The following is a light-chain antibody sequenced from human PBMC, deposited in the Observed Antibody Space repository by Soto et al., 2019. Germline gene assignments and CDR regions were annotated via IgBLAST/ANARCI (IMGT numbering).Light chain of an antibody. V-gene: IGLV2-14*01. CDR3: VSYTTSASYV. J-gene: IGLJ1*01. CDR2: DVS. CDR1: SSDVGGFIF. Sequence: SVLTQPASVSGSPGQSITISCTGTSSDVGGFIFVSWYQQHPGRAPKLMIYDVSNRPSGVSNRFSGSKSGNTASLTISGLQADDDADYYCVSYTTSASYVFGNGTKVTVL.